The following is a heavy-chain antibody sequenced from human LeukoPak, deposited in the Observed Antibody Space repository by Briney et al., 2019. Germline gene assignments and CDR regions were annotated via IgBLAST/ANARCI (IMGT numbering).Heavy chain of an antibody. CDR3: AKLNSGSYSYDAFDI. CDR2: ITVSGDKT. D-gene: IGHD1-26*01. J-gene: IGHJ3*02. V-gene: IGHV3-23*01. CDR1: GFTFSSYA. Sequence: PGGSLRVSCAASGFTFSSYAMSWVRQAPGKGLEWVSGITVSGDKTYCADSVKGRFTISRDNSKNTLYLQMNSLRDEDTAVYYCAKLNSGSYSYDAFDIWGQGTVVTVSS.